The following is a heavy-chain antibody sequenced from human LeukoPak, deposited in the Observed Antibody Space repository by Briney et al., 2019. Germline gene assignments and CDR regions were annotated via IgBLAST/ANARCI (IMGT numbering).Heavy chain of an antibody. Sequence: ASVKVSGKASGYTFTSYGISWVRQAPGQGLEWMGWIRAYNGNTNYAQKLQGRVTMTTDTSTSTAYMELRSLRSDDTAVYYCASGDYYGSGSYSDYWGQGTLVTVSS. J-gene: IGHJ4*02. CDR3: ASGDYYGSGSYSDY. CDR2: IRAYNGNT. D-gene: IGHD3-10*01. CDR1: GYTFTSYG. V-gene: IGHV1-18*04.